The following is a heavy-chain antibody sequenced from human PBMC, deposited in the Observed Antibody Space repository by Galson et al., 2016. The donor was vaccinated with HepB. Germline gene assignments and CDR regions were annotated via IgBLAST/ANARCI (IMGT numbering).Heavy chain of an antibody. V-gene: IGHV1-18*01. CDR2: ISAHNGNT. Sequence: SVKVSCKASGYSFLSHGISWVQQAPGQGLEWMGWISAHNGNTNYPQKLQGRVIMTTDTSTSTAYMELRSLRSDDTAVYYCARDDDWPNYYYYGRDVWGQGTTVTVSS. D-gene: IGHD3-10*01. CDR1: GYSFLSHG. CDR3: ARDDDWPNYYYYGRDV. J-gene: IGHJ6*02.